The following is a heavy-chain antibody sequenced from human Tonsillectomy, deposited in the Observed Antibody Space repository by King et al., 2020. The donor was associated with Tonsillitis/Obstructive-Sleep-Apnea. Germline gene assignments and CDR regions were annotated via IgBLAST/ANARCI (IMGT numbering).Heavy chain of an antibody. V-gene: IGHV4-39*01. J-gene: IGHJ5*02. Sequence: LQLQESGPGLVKPSATLSLTCTVSGGSISSSSYYWGWIRQPPGKGLEWIGSIYYSGSTYYNPSLKSRVTISVDTSKNQFSLKLSSVTAADTALYYCARSDIVEVPAATRRPCFDPWGQGTLGTVSS. CDR1: GGSISSSSYY. CDR3: ARSDIVEVPAATRRPCFDP. CDR2: IYYSGST. D-gene: IGHD2-2*01.